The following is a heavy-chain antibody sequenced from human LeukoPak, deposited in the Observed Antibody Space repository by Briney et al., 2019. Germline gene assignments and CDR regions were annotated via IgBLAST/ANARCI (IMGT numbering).Heavy chain of an antibody. CDR2: MYYSESS. Sequence: PSETLSLTCAVSGGSFRGYYWSWIRQPPGKGLEWIGYMYYSESSNYNPSLKSRVTISVDTSKNQVSLKLSSVTATDTAVYYCARAVRAREAGRTWLQLPYYYMDVWGKGTTVTISS. J-gene: IGHJ6*03. V-gene: IGHV4-59*01. CDR1: GGSFRGYY. CDR3: ARAVRAREAGRTWLQLPYYYMDV. D-gene: IGHD5-24*01.